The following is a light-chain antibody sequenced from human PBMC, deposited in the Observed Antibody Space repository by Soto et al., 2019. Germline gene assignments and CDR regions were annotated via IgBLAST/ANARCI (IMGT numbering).Light chain of an antibody. CDR1: QSVSSSY. CDR2: GAS. J-gene: IGKJ2*01. V-gene: IGKV3-20*01. Sequence: EIVLTQSPGTLSLSPGERATLSCRASQSVSSSYLAWYQQKPGQAPRLLIYGASGRATGIPDRFSGSGSGTDFTLTISRLAPEDFAVYYCQQYGSSPMYTFGQGTKLEIK. CDR3: QQYGSSPMYT.